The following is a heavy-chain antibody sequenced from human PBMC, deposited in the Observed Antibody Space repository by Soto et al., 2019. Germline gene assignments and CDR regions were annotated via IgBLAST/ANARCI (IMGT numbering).Heavy chain of an antibody. D-gene: IGHD6-13*01. CDR1: GGTFSSYT. J-gene: IGHJ4*02. CDR3: ARSRPDSSSLGMRDY. Sequence: QVQLVQSGAEVKKPGSSVKVSCKASGGTFSSYTISWVRQAPGQGLEWMGRIIPILGIANYAQKFQGRVTITADKCTSTAYMELSSLRSEDTAVYYCARSRPDSSSLGMRDYWGQGTLVTVSS. CDR2: IIPILGIA. V-gene: IGHV1-69*02.